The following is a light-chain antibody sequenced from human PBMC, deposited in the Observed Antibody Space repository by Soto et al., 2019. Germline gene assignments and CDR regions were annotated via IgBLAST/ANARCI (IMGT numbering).Light chain of an antibody. J-gene: IGLJ2*01. V-gene: IGLV2-14*01. CDR3: SSYTSSSTLVV. CDR2: EVS. CDR1: SGDVGGYNY. Sequence: QSALTQPASVSGSPGQSITISWTGTSGDVGGYNYVSWYQQHPGKAPKLMIYEVSNRPSGVSNRFSGSKSGNTASLTISGLQAEDEADYYCSSYTSSSTLVVFGGGTKLTVL.